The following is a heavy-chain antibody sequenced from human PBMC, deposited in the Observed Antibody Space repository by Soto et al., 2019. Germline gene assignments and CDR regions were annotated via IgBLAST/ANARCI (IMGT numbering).Heavy chain of an antibody. D-gene: IGHD2-2*01. J-gene: IGHJ6*03. CDR1: GGTFSSYT. V-gene: IGHV1-69*02. Sequence: GASVKVSCKASGGTFSSYTISWVRQAPGQGLEWMGRIIPILGIANYAQKFQGRVTITADKSTSTAYMELSSLRSEDTAVYYCASCFGVVVPAASRPLYYYYMDVWGKGTTVTVSS. CDR2: IIPILGIA. CDR3: ASCFGVVVPAASRPLYYYYMDV.